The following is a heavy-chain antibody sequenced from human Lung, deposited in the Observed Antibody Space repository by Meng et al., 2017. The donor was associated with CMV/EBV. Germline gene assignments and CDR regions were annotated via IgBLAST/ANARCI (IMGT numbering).Heavy chain of an antibody. CDR2: INYSGTT. CDR3: ARDNIQFGIWHY. V-gene: IGHV4-39*07. CDR1: GGSISSCSYD. J-gene: IGHJ4*02. D-gene: IGHD2-15*01. Sequence: LCLPESGPGRETPPDTLSLTCTVSGGSISSCSYDWGWIRQPPGMGLEWIGAINYSGTTYYNPSLKSRVTISVDTSKKQFSLKLSSVTAADTAVYYCARDNIQFGIWHYWGQGTLVTVSS.